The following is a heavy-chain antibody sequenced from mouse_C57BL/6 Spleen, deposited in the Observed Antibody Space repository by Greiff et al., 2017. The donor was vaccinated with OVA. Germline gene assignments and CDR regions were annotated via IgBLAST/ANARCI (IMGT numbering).Heavy chain of an antibody. V-gene: IGHV2-2*01. D-gene: IGHD1-1*01. CDR2: IWSGGST. CDR3: ARITTVGGWYFDV. J-gene: IGHJ1*03. Sequence: QVHVKQSGPGLVQPSQSLSITCTVSGFSLTSYGVHWVRQSPGKGLEWLGVIWSGGSTDYNAAFISRLSISKDNSKSQVFFKMNSLQADDTAIYYCARITTVGGWYFDVWGTGTTVTVSS. CDR1: GFSLTSYG.